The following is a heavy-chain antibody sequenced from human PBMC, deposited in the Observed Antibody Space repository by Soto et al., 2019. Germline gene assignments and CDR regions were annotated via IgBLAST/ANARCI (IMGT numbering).Heavy chain of an antibody. D-gene: IGHD2-2*01. CDR2: IDPSDSYT. Sequence: PGESLKISCNGSGYIFTSYWISWVRQMPGKGLEWMGRIDPSDSYTNYSPSFQGHVTISADKSISTAYLQWSSLKASDTAMYYCARHHCSSTSCYVGGDAFDIWGQGTMVTVSS. V-gene: IGHV5-10-1*01. CDR1: GYIFTSYW. J-gene: IGHJ3*02. CDR3: ARHHCSSTSCYVGGDAFDI.